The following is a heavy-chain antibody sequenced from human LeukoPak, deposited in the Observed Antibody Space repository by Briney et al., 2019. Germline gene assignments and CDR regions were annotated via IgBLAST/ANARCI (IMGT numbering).Heavy chain of an antibody. CDR1: GDSVSSNSAA. V-gene: IGHV6-1*01. J-gene: IGHJ5*02. Sequence: SQTLSLTCVISGDSVSSNSAAWNWIRQSPSRGLEWLGRTYHRSKWFNDYAESVKSRIIINPDTSKNQFSLHLNSVTPEDTAVYYCARQGFRRFDPWGQGTLVTVSS. CDR2: TYHRSKWFN. D-gene: IGHD3-3*01. CDR3: ARQGFRRFDP.